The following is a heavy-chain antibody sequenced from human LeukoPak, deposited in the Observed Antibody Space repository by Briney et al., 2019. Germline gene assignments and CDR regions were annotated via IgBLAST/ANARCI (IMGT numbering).Heavy chain of an antibody. CDR3: AKDSRDPYSSSWYYFDY. D-gene: IGHD6-13*01. CDR2: ISGSGGST. V-gene: IGHV3-23*01. J-gene: IGHJ4*02. Sequence: GGSLRLSCAASGFTFSSYSMNWVRQAPGKGLEWVSAISGSGGSTYYADSVKGRFTISRDNSKNTLYLQMNSLRAEDTAVYYCAKDSRDPYSSSWYYFDYWGQGTLVTVSS. CDR1: GFTFSSYS.